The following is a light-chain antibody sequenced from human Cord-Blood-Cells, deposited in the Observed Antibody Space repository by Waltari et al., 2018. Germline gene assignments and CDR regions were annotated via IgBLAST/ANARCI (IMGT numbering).Light chain of an antibody. CDR3: QSYDSSLSGYV. CDR1: SSNIRAGYD. J-gene: IGLJ1*01. V-gene: IGLV1-40*01. Sequence: QSVLTQPPSLSGAPGQRVPISCTGSSSNIRAGYDVHWYQQLPGTAPKLLIYGNSNRPSGVPDRFSGSKSGTSASLAIIGLQAEDEADYYCQSYDSSLSGYVFGTGTKVTVL. CDR2: GNS.